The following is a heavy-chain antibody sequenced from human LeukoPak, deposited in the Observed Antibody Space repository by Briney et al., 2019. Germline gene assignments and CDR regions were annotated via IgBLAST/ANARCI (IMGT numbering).Heavy chain of an antibody. V-gene: IGHV4-38-2*02. CDR2: IYHSGST. CDR3: ARVPGFCSSTSCYTEPFDY. J-gene: IGHJ4*02. D-gene: IGHD2-2*02. Sequence: KPSETLSLTCTVSGYSISSGFYRGWIRQPPGKGLEGIGSIYHSGSTYYNPSLKIRVTISVDTSKNQFSLKLSSVTAADTAVYYCARVPGFCSSTSCYTEPFDYWGQGTLVTVSS. CDR1: GYSISSGFY.